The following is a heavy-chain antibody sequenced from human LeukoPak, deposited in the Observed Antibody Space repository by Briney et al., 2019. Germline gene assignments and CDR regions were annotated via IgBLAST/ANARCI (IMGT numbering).Heavy chain of an antibody. CDR3: ARDLGYDGSGYCFDY. Sequence: GGSLRLSCAASGFTFSSYSMNWVRQAPGKGLEWVSSISSSSSYIYYADSVKGRFTISRDNAKNSLYLQMNSLRAEDTAVYYCARDLGYDGSGYCFDYWGQGTLVTVSS. D-gene: IGHD3-22*01. J-gene: IGHJ4*02. CDR2: ISSSSSYI. CDR1: GFTFSSYS. V-gene: IGHV3-21*01.